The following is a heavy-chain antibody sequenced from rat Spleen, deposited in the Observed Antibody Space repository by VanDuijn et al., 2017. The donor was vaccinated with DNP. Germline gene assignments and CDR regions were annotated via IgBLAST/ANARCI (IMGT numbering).Heavy chain of an antibody. D-gene: IGHD4-3*01. J-gene: IGHJ2*01. CDR2: IIYDGGST. V-gene: IGHV5-22*01. CDR1: GLTFSDYS. Sequence: EVQLVESGGGLVQPGRSLKLSCAASGLTFSDYSMAWVRQAPTKGLEWVSYIIYDGGSTYYGDYVKGRFTISRDNAKSTLYLQMNSLRSEDMATYYCVRWYNSGYYFDYWGQGVMVTVSS. CDR3: VRWYNSGYYFDY.